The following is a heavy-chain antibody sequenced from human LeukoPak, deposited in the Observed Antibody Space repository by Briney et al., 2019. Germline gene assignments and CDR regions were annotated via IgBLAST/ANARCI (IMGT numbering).Heavy chain of an antibody. Sequence: SGGSLRLSCAASRFTFSNFWMTWVRQAPEKGLEWVANIKQDGSEKNYVDSVKGRFTISRDNAKNSLYMQMNSLRAEDTAVYYCATTYGYGGNSIGPFDCWGQGTLVTVSS. D-gene: IGHD4-23*01. V-gene: IGHV3-7*05. J-gene: IGHJ4*02. CDR1: RFTFSNFW. CDR2: IKQDGSEK. CDR3: ATTYGYGGNSIGPFDC.